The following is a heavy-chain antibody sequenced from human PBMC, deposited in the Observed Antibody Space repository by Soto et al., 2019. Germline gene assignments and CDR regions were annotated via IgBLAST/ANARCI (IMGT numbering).Heavy chain of an antibody. CDR1: GFTFSNAW. CDR3: TTASRYDYIWGSYRYDY. J-gene: IGHJ4*02. CDR2: IKSKTDGGTT. D-gene: IGHD3-16*02. Sequence: GGSLRLSCAASGFTFSNAWMSWVRQAPGKGLEWVGRIKSKTDGGTTDYAAPVKGRFTISRDDSKNTLYLQMNSLKTEDTAVYYCTTASRYDYIWGSYRYDYWGQGTLVTVSS. V-gene: IGHV3-15*01.